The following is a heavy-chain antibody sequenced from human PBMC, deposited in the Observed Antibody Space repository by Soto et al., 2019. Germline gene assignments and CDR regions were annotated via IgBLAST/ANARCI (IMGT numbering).Heavy chain of an antibody. J-gene: IGHJ4*02. CDR2: ISRDGGTK. Sequence: QVQLVESGGGVVQPGRSLRLSCAVSGFTVSTYGMHWVRQAPGKGLEWVAVISRDGGTKYYADSVKGRFTISRDNSRNKLVLEMNSLRGDDMAVYYCTGKVASGYWGQGTLVTVSS. CDR1: GFTVSTYG. CDR3: TGKVASGY. D-gene: IGHD2-8*02. V-gene: IGHV3-30*03.